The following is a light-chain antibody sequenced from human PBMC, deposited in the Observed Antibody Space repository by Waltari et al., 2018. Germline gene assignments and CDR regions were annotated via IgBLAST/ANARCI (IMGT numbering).Light chain of an antibody. CDR3: QQGYSAPHT. J-gene: IGKJ2*01. V-gene: IGKV1-39*01. CDR1: QSINSY. Sequence: DIQMTQSPSSLSASVGDRASITCRASQSINSYVSWYQQKPGQAPKLLIYVASTLESGVPLRFSGSGSGTDFTLTITNLQSEDFATYYCQQGYSAPHTFGQGTTLEIK. CDR2: VAS.